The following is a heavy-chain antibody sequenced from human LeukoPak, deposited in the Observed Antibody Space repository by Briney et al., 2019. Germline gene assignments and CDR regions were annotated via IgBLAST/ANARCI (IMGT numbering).Heavy chain of an antibody. Sequence: PGRSLRLSCAASGFTFSSYAMHWVRQAPGKGLEWVAVISYDGSNKYYADSVKGRFTISRDNSKNTLYLQMNSLRAEDTAVYYCASRMVRGVDYWGQGTLVTVSS. J-gene: IGHJ4*02. CDR3: ASRMVRGVDY. CDR2: ISYDGSNK. D-gene: IGHD3-10*01. V-gene: IGHV3-30-3*01. CDR1: GFTFSSYA.